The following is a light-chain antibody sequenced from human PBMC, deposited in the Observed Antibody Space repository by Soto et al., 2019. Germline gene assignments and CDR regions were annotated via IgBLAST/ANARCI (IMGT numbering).Light chain of an antibody. Sequence: EIVLTQSPGTLSLSPGERATLSCRASQSVSSSYLAWYQQTPGQAPRLLVYGASTRATGIPARFSGSGSGTEFTLTISSLQSEDFAVYCCQQYYKLPWTFGQGTKVDIK. V-gene: IGKV3-15*01. CDR2: GAS. CDR1: QSVSSSY. J-gene: IGKJ1*01. CDR3: QQYYKLPWT.